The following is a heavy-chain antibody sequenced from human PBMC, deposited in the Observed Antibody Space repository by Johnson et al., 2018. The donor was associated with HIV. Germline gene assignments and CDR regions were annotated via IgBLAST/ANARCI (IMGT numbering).Heavy chain of an antibody. CDR3: VWYCSGGCSSAFDI. J-gene: IGHJ3*02. CDR1: GFAFRPYW. V-gene: IGHV3-74*03. CDR2: IYNDRSRT. Sequence: LQLVESGGGLVQPGGSLRLSCAASGFAFRPYWMVWVRQVPGKRPVWVARIYNDRSRTTNADSVRGRFTISRDNANYTVDLQMNSLRAEDTAVYYCVWYCSGGCSSAFDIWGQGTMVTGSS. D-gene: IGHD2-15*01.